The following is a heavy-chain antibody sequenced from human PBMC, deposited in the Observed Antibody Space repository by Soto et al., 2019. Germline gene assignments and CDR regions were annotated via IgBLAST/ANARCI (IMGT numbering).Heavy chain of an antibody. Sequence: GGSLRLSCAASGFTFSSYAMSWVRQAPGKGLEWVSTISGSGGRTFYADTVKGRFTISRDNYKNTLYLQMNSLRAEDTAVYYCAKPIVGADPFDYWGQGALVTVSS. CDR2: ISGSGGRT. V-gene: IGHV3-23*01. CDR1: GFTFSSYA. D-gene: IGHD1-26*01. J-gene: IGHJ4*02. CDR3: AKPIVGADPFDY.